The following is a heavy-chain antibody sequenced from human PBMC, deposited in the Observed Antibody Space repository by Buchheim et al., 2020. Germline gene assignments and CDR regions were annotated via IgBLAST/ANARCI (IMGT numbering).Heavy chain of an antibody. V-gene: IGHV3-30*04. J-gene: IGHJ4*02. CDR3: ARDLYVEMATMFDY. D-gene: IGHD5-24*01. CDR2: ISSDGSNK. CDR1: GFTFSSYA. Sequence: VQLVESGGGVVQPGRSLRLSCAASGFTFSSYAMHWVRQAPGKGLEWVAVISSDGSNKYYADSVKGRFTISRDNSKNTLYLQMNSLRAEDTAVYYCARDLYVEMATMFDYWGQGTL.